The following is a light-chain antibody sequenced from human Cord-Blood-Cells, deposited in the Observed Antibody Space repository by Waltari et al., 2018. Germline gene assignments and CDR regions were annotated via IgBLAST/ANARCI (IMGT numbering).Light chain of an antibody. J-gene: IGKJ1*01. CDR3: QQYYSTPP. CDR1: QSVLYSTNNKNY. Sequence: DIVMTQSPDSLAVSLGERATINCKSSQSVLYSTNNKNYLAWYQQKPGQTPKLLIYWASTRESGVPYRFSGRGSGTDFTLTISSLQAEDVAVYYCQQYYSTPPFGQGTKVEIK. CDR2: WAS. V-gene: IGKV4-1*01.